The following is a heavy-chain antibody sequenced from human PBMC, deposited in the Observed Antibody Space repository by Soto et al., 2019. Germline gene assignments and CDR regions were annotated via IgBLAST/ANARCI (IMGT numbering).Heavy chain of an antibody. D-gene: IGHD1-1*01. CDR3: VRDGTKTLRDWFDP. CDR2: IYATGTT. V-gene: IGHV4-4*07. J-gene: IGHJ5*02. Sequence: PSESMSLTCTVSGASISGFYWSWIRKSAGKGLEWIGRIYATGTTDYNPSLKSRVMMSVDTSKKQFSLKLRSVTAADAAVYYCVRDGTKTLRDWFDPWGQGISVTVSS. CDR1: GASISGFY.